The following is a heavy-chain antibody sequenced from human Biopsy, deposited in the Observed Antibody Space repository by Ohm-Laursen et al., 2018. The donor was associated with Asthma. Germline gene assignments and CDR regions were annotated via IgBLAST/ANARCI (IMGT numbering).Heavy chain of an antibody. J-gene: IGHJ4*02. D-gene: IGHD3-22*01. V-gene: IGHV3-11*01. CDR2: IDKSSSTI. Sequence: SLRLSCAASGFTLSDYYMTWVRQAPGKGLEWVSYIDKSSSTIYYADSVKGRFTISRDNAKNSLYLQVNSLRAGDTAVYFCARLAYYDRSGTHYFDHWGQGNLVTVSS. CDR3: ARLAYYDRSGTHYFDH. CDR1: GFTLSDYY.